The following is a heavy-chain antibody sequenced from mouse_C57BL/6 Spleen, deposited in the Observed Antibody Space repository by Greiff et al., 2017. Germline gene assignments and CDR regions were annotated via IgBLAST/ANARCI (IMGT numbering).Heavy chain of an antibody. V-gene: IGHV5-6*01. CDR2: ISSGGSYT. CDR3: ARHALYDYGAMDY. Sequence: EVKLQESGGDLVKPGGSLKLSCAASGFTFSSYGMSWVRQTPDKRLEWVATISSGGSYTYYPDSVKGRFTISRDNAKNTLYLQMSSLKSEDTAMYYCARHALYDYGAMDYWGQGTSVTVSS. D-gene: IGHD2-4*01. CDR1: GFTFSSYG. J-gene: IGHJ4*01.